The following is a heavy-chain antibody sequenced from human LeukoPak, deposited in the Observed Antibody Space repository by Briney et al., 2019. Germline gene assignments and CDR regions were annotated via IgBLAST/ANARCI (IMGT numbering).Heavy chain of an antibody. V-gene: IGHV5-51*01. CDR1: GYSFNNYW. D-gene: IGHD1-1*01. J-gene: IGHJ2*01. CDR3: ARRGTNEYFDL. Sequence: GGSLTLSCTGSGYSFNNYWIGGVRQIPGKGLEGMGIIYPGDSDTKYSPSFQGQVTISADKSINTAYLQWSSLKASDIAIYYCARRGTNEYFDLWGRGTLVTVSS. CDR2: IYPGDSDT.